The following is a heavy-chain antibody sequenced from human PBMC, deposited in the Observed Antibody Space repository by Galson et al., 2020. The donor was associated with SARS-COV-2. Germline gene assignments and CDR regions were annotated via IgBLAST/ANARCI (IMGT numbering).Heavy chain of an antibody. CDR1: GSSVTSDYY. J-gene: IGHJ3*02. CDR2: IYAGGTP. V-gene: IGHV4-38-2*02. D-gene: IGHD2-21*01. Sequence: SETLSLTCSVSGSSVTSDYYWGWIRQPPGKGLEWIGRIYAGGTPDYSPSLKSRVTISIDTSNNQVSLSLTSVTAADTAVYYCARGDIVVKIDGPSDIWGQGTAVTVSS. CDR3: ARGDIVVKIDGPSDI.